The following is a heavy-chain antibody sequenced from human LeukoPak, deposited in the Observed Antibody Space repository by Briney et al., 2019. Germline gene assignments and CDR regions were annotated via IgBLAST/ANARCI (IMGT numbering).Heavy chain of an antibody. J-gene: IGHJ6*02. V-gene: IGHV5-51*01. CDR2: IYPGDSDT. Sequence: GESLQISCKGSGYSFTSYWIGWVRQMPGKGLEWMGIIYPGDSDTRYSPSFQGQVTISADKSISTAYLQWSSLKASDTAMYYCARSRTPDYYYYYGMDVWGQGTTVTVSS. CDR3: ARSRTPDYYYYYGMDV. CDR1: GYSFTSYW.